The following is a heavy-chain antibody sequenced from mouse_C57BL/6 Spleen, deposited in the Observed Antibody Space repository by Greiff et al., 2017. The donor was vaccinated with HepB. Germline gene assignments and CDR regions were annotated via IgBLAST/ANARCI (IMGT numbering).Heavy chain of an antibody. CDR2: IDPSDSYT. V-gene: IGHV1-59*01. J-gene: IGHJ3*01. CDR1: GYTFTSYW. D-gene: IGHD2-13*01. Sequence: QVQLKQPGAELVRPGTSVKLSCKASGYTFTSYWMHWVKQRPGQGLEWIGVIDPSDSYTNYNQKFKGKATLTVDTSSSTAYMQLSSLTSEDSAVYYCVWGEAWFAYWGQGTLVTVSA. CDR3: VWGEAWFAY.